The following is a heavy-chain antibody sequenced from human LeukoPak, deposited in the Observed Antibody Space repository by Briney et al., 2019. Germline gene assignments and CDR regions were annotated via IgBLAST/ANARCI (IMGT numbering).Heavy chain of an antibody. D-gene: IGHD2-15*01. J-gene: IGHJ5*02. Sequence: GASVKVSCKASGYTFTNYGISWVRQAPGQGLEWMGWISAYNGNTNYAQKFRGRVTMTTDTSTGTVFMDLRSLRSDDTAVYYCARGSLGDCNGGSCYSNGHWFDPWGQGTLVTVSS. CDR3: ARGSLGDCNGGSCYSNGHWFDP. V-gene: IGHV1-18*01. CDR1: GYTFTNYG. CDR2: ISAYNGNT.